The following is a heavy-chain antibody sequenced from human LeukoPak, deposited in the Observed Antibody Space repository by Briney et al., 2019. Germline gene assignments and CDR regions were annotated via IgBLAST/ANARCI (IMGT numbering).Heavy chain of an antibody. CDR1: GGSISSYY. J-gene: IGHJ4*02. D-gene: IGHD5-12*01. CDR3: ARHKRGDGYSGYDSFDY. V-gene: IGHV4-59*08. Sequence: SETLSLTCSVSGGSISSYYWSWIRQPPGKGLEWIGYTYYSGSTNYNPSLRSRVTISVDTSKNQFSLKLTPVTAADTAVYFCARHKRGDGYSGYDSFDYWGQGTLVTVSS. CDR2: TYYSGST.